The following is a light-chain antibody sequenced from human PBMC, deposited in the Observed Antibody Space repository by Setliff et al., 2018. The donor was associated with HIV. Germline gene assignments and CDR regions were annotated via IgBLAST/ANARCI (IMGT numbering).Light chain of an antibody. CDR3: SSYAITNTLP. CDR1: SSDVGGYNY. V-gene: IGLV2-14*01. J-gene: IGLJ1*01. CDR2: EVR. Sequence: QSALAQPASVSGSPGQSITISCTGTSSDVGGYNYVSWYQQHPGKAPKLISYEVRNRPSGASNRFSGSKSGNTASLTISGLQAEDEADYYCSSYAITNTLPFGTGT.